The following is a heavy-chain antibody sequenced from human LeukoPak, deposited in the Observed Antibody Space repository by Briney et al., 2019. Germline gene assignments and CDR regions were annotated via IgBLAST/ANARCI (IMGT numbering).Heavy chain of an antibody. D-gene: IGHD4-17*01. CDR3: ARDRTTVTTGSPIYYYYYGMHV. Sequence: GGSLRLSCAASGFTFSSYAMHWVRQAPGKGLEWVAVISYDGSNKYYADSVKGRFTISRDNSKNTQYLQMNSLRAEDTAVYYCARDRTTVTTGSPIYYYYYGMHVWGKGTTVTVSS. CDR1: GFTFSSYA. V-gene: IGHV3-30*04. CDR2: ISYDGSNK. J-gene: IGHJ6*04.